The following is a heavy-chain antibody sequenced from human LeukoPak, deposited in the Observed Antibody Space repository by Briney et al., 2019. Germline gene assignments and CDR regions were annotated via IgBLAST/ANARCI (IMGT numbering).Heavy chain of an antibody. Sequence: PGGSLRLSCAASGSTFSSYGMHWVRQAPGKGLEWVAVISYDGSNKYYADSVKGRFTISRDNSKNTLYLQMNSLRAEDTAVYYCARRPPDSHAFDIWGQGTMVTVSS. D-gene: IGHD2-15*01. CDR2: ISYDGSNK. CDR1: GSTFSSYG. V-gene: IGHV3-30*03. CDR3: ARRPPDSHAFDI. J-gene: IGHJ3*02.